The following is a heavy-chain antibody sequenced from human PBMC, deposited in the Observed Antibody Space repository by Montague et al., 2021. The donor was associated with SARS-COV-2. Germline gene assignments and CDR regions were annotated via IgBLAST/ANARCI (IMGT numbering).Heavy chain of an antibody. D-gene: IGHD3-10*01. J-gene: IGHJ6*02. CDR2: INHSGST. Sequence: SETLSLTCAVYGGSFSGYYWSWIRQPPGKGLEWIGEINHSGSTNYNPSLKSRVTISVDTSKNQFSLKLSSVTAADTAVYYCARVRYYGSAAALGMDVWGQGTMVTVSS. V-gene: IGHV4-34*01. CDR1: GGSFSGYY. CDR3: ARVRYYGSAAALGMDV.